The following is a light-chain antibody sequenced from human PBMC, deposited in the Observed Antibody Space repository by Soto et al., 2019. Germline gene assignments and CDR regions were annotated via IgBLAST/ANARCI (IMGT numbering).Light chain of an antibody. J-gene: IGKJ5*01. CDR1: QSVSNK. V-gene: IGKV3-15*01. Sequence: EIVMTQSPATLSVSTGERVTLSCTDIQSVSNKLGWYQHKPGQAPRLLIYDTSTRAAGTPARFTGSGSGTDFTLTISSLQSEDFAVYYCQQYNTWRSISFGQGTRLPIK. CDR3: QQYNTWRSIS. CDR2: DTS.